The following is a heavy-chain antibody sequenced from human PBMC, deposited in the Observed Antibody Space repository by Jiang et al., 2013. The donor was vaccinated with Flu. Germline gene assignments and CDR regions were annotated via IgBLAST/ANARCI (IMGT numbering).Heavy chain of an antibody. V-gene: IGHV1-18*01. CDR3: VRDRMDCGGDCYYFDY. CDR2: VSPYNGDR. D-gene: IGHD2-21*02. CDR1: GYTFTNYG. J-gene: IGHJ4*01. Sequence: GAEVKKPGASVKVSCKASGYTFTNYGISWMRQAPGQGFEWMGWVSPYNGDRYYAQKFQDRVTMTTDTSTSTGYLELRSLRSEDTAVFYCVRDRMDCGGDCYYFDYWG.